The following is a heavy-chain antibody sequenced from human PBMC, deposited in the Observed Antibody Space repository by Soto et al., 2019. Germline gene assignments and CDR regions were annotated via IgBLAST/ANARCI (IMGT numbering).Heavy chain of an antibody. J-gene: IGHJ6*02. CDR3: ARGVYDYWSGYSAGSGLDV. V-gene: IGHV4-59*13. D-gene: IGHD3-3*01. CDR1: GDSMSPFY. CDR2: IYYSGNT. Sequence: QAPLRESGPGLVKPSETLSLTCTVSGDSMSPFYWNWIRQSPVKGLEWIGYIYYSGNTNYNPSLKSRVAISVDTSKNQFYLKLSAVTAADTAVYYCARGVYDYWSGYSAGSGLDVWGQGTTVIVSS.